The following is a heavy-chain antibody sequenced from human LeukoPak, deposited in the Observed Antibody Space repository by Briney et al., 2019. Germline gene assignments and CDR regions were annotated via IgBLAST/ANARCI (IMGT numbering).Heavy chain of an antibody. CDR2: IIPILGIA. J-gene: IGHJ4*02. V-gene: IGHV1-69*02. CDR3: ARTCGGSCYSQEVNVDY. D-gene: IGHD2-15*01. Sequence: SVKVSCKATGGTFSSYTISWVRQAPGQGLEWMGRIIPILGIANYAQKFQGRVTITADKSTSTAYMELSSLRSEDTAVYYCARTCGGSCYSQEVNVDYWGQGTLVTVSS. CDR1: GGTFSSYT.